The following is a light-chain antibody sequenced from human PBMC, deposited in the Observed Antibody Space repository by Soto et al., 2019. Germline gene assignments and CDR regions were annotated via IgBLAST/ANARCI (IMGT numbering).Light chain of an antibody. V-gene: IGLV2-14*01. CDR3: SSYTSSGTQV. Sequence: QSVLTQPASVSGSPGQSITVSCTGTRSDVGGYKYVSWYQQHPGKAPKLMIYDVSNRPSGVSNRFSGSKSGNTASLTISGLQAEDEADYYCSSYTSSGTQVFGTGTKAPS. CDR2: DVS. CDR1: RSDVGGYKY. J-gene: IGLJ1*01.